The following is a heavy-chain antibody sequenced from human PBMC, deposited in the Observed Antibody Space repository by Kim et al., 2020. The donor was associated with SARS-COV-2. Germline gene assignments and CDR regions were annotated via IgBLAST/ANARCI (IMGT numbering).Heavy chain of an antibody. CDR2: IDPSDSYT. CDR1: GYSFTSYW. J-gene: IGHJ3*01. V-gene: IGHV5-10-1*01. Sequence: GESLKISCKGSGYSFTSYWISWVRQMPGKGLEWMGRIDPSDSYTNYSPSFQGHVTISADKSISTAYLQWSSLKASDTAMYYCASVEQLPANFRLGSDAFDVWGQGTMVTVSS. CDR3: ASVEQLPANFRLGSDAFDV. D-gene: IGHD6-6*01.